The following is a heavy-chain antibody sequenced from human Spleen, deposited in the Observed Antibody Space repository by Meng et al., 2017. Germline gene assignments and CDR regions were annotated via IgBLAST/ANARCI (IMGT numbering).Heavy chain of an antibody. V-gene: IGHV4-61*01. J-gene: IGHJ4*02. CDR1: GGSVSSGSYY. D-gene: IGHD1-20*01. CDR2: IYYSGST. Sequence: RLQESAPGRVGPSETLSLPCTVSGGSVSSGSYYWSWFRQPPGKGLEWIGYIYYSGSTNYNPSLKSRVTISVDTSKNQFSLKLSSVTAADTAVYYCARENNWNYFDYWGQGTLVTVSS. CDR3: ARENNWNYFDY.